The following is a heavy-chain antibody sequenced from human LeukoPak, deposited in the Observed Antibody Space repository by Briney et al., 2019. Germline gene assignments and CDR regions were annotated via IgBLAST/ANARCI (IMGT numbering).Heavy chain of an antibody. Sequence: ASVKVSCKASGYTFTDYYMQWVRQAPGQGLEWMGWINPSSGGTNYAQKFQGRVTMTRDTSISTAYMDLSRLRSDDTAVYYCASGVSSSWYSDYWGQGTLVTVFS. CDR1: GYTFTDYY. CDR2: INPSSGGT. V-gene: IGHV1-2*02. CDR3: ASGVSSSWYSDY. D-gene: IGHD6-13*01. J-gene: IGHJ4*02.